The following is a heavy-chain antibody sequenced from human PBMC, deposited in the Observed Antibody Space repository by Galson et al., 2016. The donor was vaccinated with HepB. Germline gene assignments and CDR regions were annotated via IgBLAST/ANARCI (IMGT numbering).Heavy chain of an antibody. V-gene: IGHV4-59*01. CDR3: AKDIGIGSSNY. Sequence: SETLSLTCTVSGGSISRYYWSWVRQPPGKGLEWIGDIYYTGNTNYNPSLKSRVTISVDTSKNQFSLKVSSVTAADTAVYYCAKDIGIGSSNYWAQGTLVTVSS. J-gene: IGHJ4*02. CDR2: IYYTGNT. CDR1: GGSISRYY. D-gene: IGHD6-6*01.